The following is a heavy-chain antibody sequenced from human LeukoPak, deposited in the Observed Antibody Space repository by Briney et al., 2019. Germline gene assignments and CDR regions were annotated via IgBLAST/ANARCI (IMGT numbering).Heavy chain of an antibody. J-gene: IGHJ4*02. CDR2: ISSSGNT. V-gene: IGHV4-4*09. CDR3: ARRSPIAAEDY. CDR1: GDSISLQY. D-gene: IGHD6-6*01. Sequence: SETLSLTCTVTGDSISLQYWNWIRQPPGKGLEWLGYISSSGNTNYHPSVNSRVTISRGTSKNQLSLRLKSLTAADTAVYYCARRSPIAAEDYWGQGILVTVSS.